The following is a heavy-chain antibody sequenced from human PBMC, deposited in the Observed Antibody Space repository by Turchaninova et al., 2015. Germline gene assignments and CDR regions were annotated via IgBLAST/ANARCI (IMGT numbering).Heavy chain of an antibody. CDR3: AHRRPNSGGWDTGVFDY. J-gene: IGHJ4*02. V-gene: IGHV2-5*02. CDR2: IYWDDDK. D-gene: IGHD2-15*01. Sequence: QITLKESGPTLIKPTQTLALTCTFSGFSLSSGGVGGGWTRLAPGKALEWLAVIYWDDDKRYSPSLMNRLTIAKDTSKNLVGLTMTNMDPVDTATYYCAHRRPNSGGWDTGVFDYWGQGTLVTVSS. CDR1: GFSLSSGGVG.